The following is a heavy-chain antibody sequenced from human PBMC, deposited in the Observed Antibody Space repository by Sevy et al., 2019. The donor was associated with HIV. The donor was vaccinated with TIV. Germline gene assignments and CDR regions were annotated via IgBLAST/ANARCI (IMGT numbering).Heavy chain of an antibody. J-gene: IGHJ4*02. D-gene: IGHD2-21*02. CDR3: AGGYVCGGDCYPDY. CDR1: GYTFTGYY. Sequence: ASVKVSCKASGYTFTGYYMHWVRQAPGQGLEWMGWINPNTGGTNYAQKFQGRVTMTRDTSISTAYMELSRLRYDDTAVYYCAGGYVCGGDCYPDYWGQGTLVTVSS. V-gene: IGHV1-2*02. CDR2: INPNTGGT.